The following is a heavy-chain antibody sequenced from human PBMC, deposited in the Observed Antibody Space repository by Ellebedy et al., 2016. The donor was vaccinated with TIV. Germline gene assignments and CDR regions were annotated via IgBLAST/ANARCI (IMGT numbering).Heavy chain of an antibody. D-gene: IGHD3-10*01. Sequence: GESLKISXAASGFTFSNYSMSWVRQAPGKGLEWLSHITTSSDTRYYADSMKGRFTISRDNAKKSLYLQMNSLRDEDTAVYYCAKDQAGLLWFGGGMDVWGQGTTVTVSS. CDR2: ITTSSDTR. CDR3: AKDQAGLLWFGGGMDV. V-gene: IGHV3-48*02. J-gene: IGHJ6*02. CDR1: GFTFSNYS.